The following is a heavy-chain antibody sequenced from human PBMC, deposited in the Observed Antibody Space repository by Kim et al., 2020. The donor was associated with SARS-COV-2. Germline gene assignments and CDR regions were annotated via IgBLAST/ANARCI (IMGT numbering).Heavy chain of an antibody. CDR2: IAYDGSNK. Sequence: GGSLRLSCAASGFTFSNYGMHWVRQAPGKGLEWVAVIAYDGSNKYYADSVKGRFTISRDNSKNTLYLQMNSLRAEDTAVYYCATVRSGGSGSYYNDYWG. V-gene: IGHV3-30*03. CDR1: GFTFSNYG. D-gene: IGHD3-10*01. J-gene: IGHJ4*01. CDR3: ATVRSGGSGSYYNDY.